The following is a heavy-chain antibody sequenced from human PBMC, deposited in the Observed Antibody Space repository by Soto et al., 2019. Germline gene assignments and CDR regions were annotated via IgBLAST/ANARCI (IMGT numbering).Heavy chain of an antibody. CDR3: ARLSETTGRRYCSGGSCSGPFDY. V-gene: IGHV5-51*01. J-gene: IGHJ4*02. D-gene: IGHD2-15*01. CDR1: GYSFTRYW. CDR2: IYPGDSDT. Sequence: PRESLKISCKGSGYSFTRYWIGWGRQIPGKGLQWMGIIYPGDSDTRYSPSFQGQVTISADKSISTASLQWSILQASYTAMYYCARLSETTGRRYCSGGSCSGPFDYWGQGTLVTVSS.